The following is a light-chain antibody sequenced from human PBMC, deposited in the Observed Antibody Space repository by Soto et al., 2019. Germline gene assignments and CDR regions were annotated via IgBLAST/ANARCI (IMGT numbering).Light chain of an antibody. CDR3: QQFNSYPVT. CDR1: QGIRSA. J-gene: IGKJ3*01. CDR2: DAS. Sequence: ATQLTQSPSSLSASVGDRVTITCRASQGIRSALAWYQQKPGKAPKLLIYDASKLESGVPSRFSGSGSGTDFTLTISSLQPEDFVTYYCQQFNSYPVTFGPGTKVDIK. V-gene: IGKV1-13*02.